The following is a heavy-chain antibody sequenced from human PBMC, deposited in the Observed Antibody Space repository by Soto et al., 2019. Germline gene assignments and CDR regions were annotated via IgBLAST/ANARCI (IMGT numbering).Heavy chain of an antibody. J-gene: IGHJ5*02. CDR2: INHSGST. D-gene: IGHD3-3*01. V-gene: IGHV4-34*01. CDR3: ARGFGRITPFDP. CDR1: GGSFSGYY. Sequence: SETLSLTCAVYGGSFSGYYWSWIRQPPGKGLEWIGEINHSGSTNYNPSLKSRVTISVDTSKNQFSLKLSSVTAADTAVYYCARGFGRITPFDPWGQGTLVTVSS.